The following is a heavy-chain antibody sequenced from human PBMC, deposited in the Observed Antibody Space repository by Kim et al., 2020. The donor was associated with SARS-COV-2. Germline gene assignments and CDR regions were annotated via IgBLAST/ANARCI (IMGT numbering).Heavy chain of an antibody. CDR3: ARGGHDYGDYGRAPYNWFDP. D-gene: IGHD4-17*01. Sequence: SETLSLTCTVSGGSISSGGYYWSWIRQHPGKGLEWIGYIYYSGSTYYNPSLKSRVTISVDTSKNQFSLKLSSVTAADTAVYYCARGGHDYGDYGRAPYNWFDPWGQGTLVTVSS. J-gene: IGHJ5*02. V-gene: IGHV4-31*03. CDR2: IYYSGST. CDR1: GGSISSGGYY.